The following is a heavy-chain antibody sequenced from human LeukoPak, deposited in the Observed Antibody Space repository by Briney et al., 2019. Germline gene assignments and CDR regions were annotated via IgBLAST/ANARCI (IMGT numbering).Heavy chain of an antibody. J-gene: IGHJ6*03. V-gene: IGHV4-34*01. D-gene: IGHD3-22*01. Sequence: SETLSLTCAVYGGSVSGYYWTWIRQTPEKGLEWIGEMNPSGSTNYNPSLKSRVTISVDTSKNQFSLELSSVTAADTAVYYCARGRQDVTMIVVVMTAVSYYLDVWGKGTTVTVS. CDR3: ARGRQDVTMIVVVMTAVSYYLDV. CDR2: MNPSGST. CDR1: GGSVSGYY.